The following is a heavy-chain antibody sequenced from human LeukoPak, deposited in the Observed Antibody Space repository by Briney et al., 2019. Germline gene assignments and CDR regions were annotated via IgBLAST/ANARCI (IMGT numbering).Heavy chain of an antibody. V-gene: IGHV3-23*01. CDR2: ISGSGGST. D-gene: IGHD6-6*01. CDR1: GFTFNSYA. CDR3: AKVEAARPGGHLVG. J-gene: IGHJ4*02. Sequence: GGSLRLSCAASGFTFNSYAMSWVRQAPGKGLEWVSAISGSGGSTYYADSVKGRFTISRDYSKNTLYLQMNSLRSEDTAVYYCAKVEAARPGGHLVGWGQGTLVTVSS.